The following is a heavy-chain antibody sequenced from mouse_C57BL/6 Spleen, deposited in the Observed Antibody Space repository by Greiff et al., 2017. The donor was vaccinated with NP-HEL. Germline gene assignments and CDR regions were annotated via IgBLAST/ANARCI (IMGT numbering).Heavy chain of an antibody. CDR1: GYTFTDYN. Sequence: EVQLQQSGPELVKPGASVKMSCKASGYTFTDYNMHWVKQSHGKSLEWIGYINPNNGGTSYNQKFKGKATFTADTSSNTAYMQLSSLTTEDSAIYYCAREERYYGPSWFAYWGQGTLVTVSA. V-gene: IGHV1-22*01. J-gene: IGHJ3*01. CDR2: INPNNGGT. D-gene: IGHD1-1*02. CDR3: AREERYYGPSWFAY.